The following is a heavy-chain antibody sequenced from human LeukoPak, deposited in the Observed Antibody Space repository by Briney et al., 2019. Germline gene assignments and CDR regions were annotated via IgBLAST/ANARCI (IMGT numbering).Heavy chain of an antibody. CDR2: IYSSGTT. V-gene: IGHV4-4*07. J-gene: IGHJ3*02. D-gene: IGHD3-22*01. Sequence: SETLSLTCTVSGGSLNSYFWNWIRQPAGKGLEWIGRIYSSGTTDYSPSLTSRGILAVDTAKKQLSLRLNSVTAADTAVYYCARATESSANTAFDIWGQGTMVTVSS. CDR1: GGSLNSYF. CDR3: ARATESSANTAFDI.